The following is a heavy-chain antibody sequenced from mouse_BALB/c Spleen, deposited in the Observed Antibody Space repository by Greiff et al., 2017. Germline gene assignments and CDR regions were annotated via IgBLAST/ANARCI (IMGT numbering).Heavy chain of an antibody. J-gene: IGHJ2*01. Sequence: QVQLQQSGPELVKPGASVRISCKASGYTFTSYYIHWVKRRPGQGLEWIGWIYPGNVNTKYNEKFKGKATLTADKSSSTAYMQLSSLTSEDSAVYFGARDADYGSSLDYWGQGTTLTVSS. CDR3: ARDADYGSSLDY. CDR1: GYTFTSYY. CDR2: IYPGNVNT. D-gene: IGHD1-1*01. V-gene: IGHV1S56*01.